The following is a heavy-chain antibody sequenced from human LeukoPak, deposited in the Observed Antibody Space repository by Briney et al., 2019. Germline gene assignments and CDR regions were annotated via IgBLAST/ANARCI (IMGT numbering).Heavy chain of an antibody. D-gene: IGHD2-2*01. CDR3: ARDGGNIVVVPAAMEGYWFDP. V-gene: IGHV1-2*02. Sequence: GASVKVSCKASGYTFTGYYMHWVRQAPGQGLEWMGWINPNSGGTNYAQKFLGRVTMTRDTSISTAYMELSRLRSDDTAVYYCARDGGNIVVVPAAMEGYWFDPWGQGTLVTVSS. J-gene: IGHJ5*02. CDR2: INPNSGGT. CDR1: GYTFTGYY.